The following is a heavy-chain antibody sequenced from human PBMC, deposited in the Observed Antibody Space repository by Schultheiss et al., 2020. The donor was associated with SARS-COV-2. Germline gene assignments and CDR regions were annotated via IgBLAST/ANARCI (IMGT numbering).Heavy chain of an antibody. CDR3: ARAPSYYYDSSGYPYFDY. J-gene: IGHJ4*02. Sequence: SGPTLVKPTETLTLTCTVSGFSLSNARMGVSWIRQPPGKALEWLAHIFSNDEKSYSTSLKSRLTISKDTSKSQVVLTMTNMDPVDTATYYCARAPSYYYDSSGYPYFDYWGQGTLVTVSS. V-gene: IGHV2-26*01. CDR1: GFSLSNARMG. CDR2: IFSNDEK. D-gene: IGHD3-22*01.